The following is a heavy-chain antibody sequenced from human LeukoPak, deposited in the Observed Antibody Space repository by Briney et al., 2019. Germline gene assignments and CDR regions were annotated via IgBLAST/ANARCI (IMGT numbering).Heavy chain of an antibody. J-gene: IGHJ3*02. V-gene: IGHV1-18*01. CDR3: ARDEYNWNVDAFDI. D-gene: IGHD1-20*01. CDR2: LSPYNGNT. Sequence: ASVKVSCKASGYTFTTYVINWVRQAPGQGLEWMGWLSPYNGNTNYAQKFQGRVTMTTDTSTSTAYMELRSLRSDDTAVYYCARDEYNWNVDAFDIWGQGTVVTVSS. CDR1: GYTFTTYV.